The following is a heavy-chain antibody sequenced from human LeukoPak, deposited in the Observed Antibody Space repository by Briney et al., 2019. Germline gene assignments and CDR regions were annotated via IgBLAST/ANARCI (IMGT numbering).Heavy chain of an antibody. CDR3: AKDLGYYDISKDFDY. Sequence: PGGSLRLSCAASGFTFSNYALSWVRQAPGKGLEWVSGISGSGGSTYYADSVKGRFTISRDKSKNTVYLQMNSLRAEDTAVYYCAKDLGYYDISKDFDYWGQGTLVTVSS. CDR1: GFTFSNYA. V-gene: IGHV3-23*01. J-gene: IGHJ4*02. CDR2: ISGSGGST. D-gene: IGHD3-16*01.